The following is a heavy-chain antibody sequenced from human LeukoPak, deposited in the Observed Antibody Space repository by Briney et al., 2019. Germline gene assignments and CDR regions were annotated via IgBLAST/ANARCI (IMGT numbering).Heavy chain of an antibody. V-gene: IGHV1-69*05. J-gene: IGHJ4*02. CDR3: ARDSLAVAGTFDY. CDR1: GGTFSSYA. CDR2: IIPIFGTA. D-gene: IGHD6-19*01. Sequence: SVKISCKASGGTFSSYAISWVRQAPGEKLEWRGGIIPIFGTANYAQKFHGRVTTTTDESTSTAYMELSSLRSEDTAVYYCARDSLAVAGTFDYWGQGTLVTVSS.